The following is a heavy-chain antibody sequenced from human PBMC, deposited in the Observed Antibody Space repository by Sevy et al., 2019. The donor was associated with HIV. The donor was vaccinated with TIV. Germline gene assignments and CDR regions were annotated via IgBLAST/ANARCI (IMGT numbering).Heavy chain of an antibody. J-gene: IGHJ6*03. V-gene: IGHV3-23*01. D-gene: IGHD6-6*01. CDR2: ISGSGGST. CDR1: GFTFSSYA. CDR3: AKDAVSSRRNYYYYYMDV. Sequence: GGSLRLSCAASGFTFSSYAMSWVRQAPGKGLEWVSAISGSGGSTYYADSVKGRFTISRDNSKNTRYLQLNSLRAEDTAVYYGAKDAVSSRRNYYYYYMDVWGKGTTVTVSS.